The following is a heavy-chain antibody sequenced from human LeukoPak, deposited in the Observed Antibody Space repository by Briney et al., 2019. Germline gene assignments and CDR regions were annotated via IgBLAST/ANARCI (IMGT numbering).Heavy chain of an antibody. CDR1: GFTFSSYG. CDR2: ISSSSSTI. V-gene: IGHV3-48*01. D-gene: IGHD2-8*01. Sequence: GGSLRLSCAASGFTFSSYGMTWVRQAPGKGLEWVSYISSSSSTIYYADSVKGRFTISRDNAKNSLYLQLNSLRAEDTAVYYCAKDPDEGYCTNGVCYVVWGQGTLVTVSS. J-gene: IGHJ4*02. CDR3: AKDPDEGYCTNGVCYVV.